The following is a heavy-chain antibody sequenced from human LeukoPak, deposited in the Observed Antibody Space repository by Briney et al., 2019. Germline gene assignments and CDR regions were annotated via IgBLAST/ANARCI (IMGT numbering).Heavy chain of an antibody. CDR1: GGTFSSYA. CDR3: AKTAGHDYHYYYYYYMDV. Sequence: GASVKVSCKASGGTFSSYAISWVRQAPGQGLEWMGRIIPIFGTANYAQKFQGRVTITTDESTSTAYMELSSLRSEDTAVYYCAKTAGHDYHYYYYYYMDVWGKGTTVTVSS. V-gene: IGHV1-69*05. D-gene: IGHD4-11*01. CDR2: IIPIFGTA. J-gene: IGHJ6*03.